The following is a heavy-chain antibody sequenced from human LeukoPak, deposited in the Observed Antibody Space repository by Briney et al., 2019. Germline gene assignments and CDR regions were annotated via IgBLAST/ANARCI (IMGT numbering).Heavy chain of an antibody. CDR3: ASWDPDYDFWSGARFDP. Sequence: PGGSLRLSCAGSGFTFRSYSMEWVRQAPGEGVGGVSSISSSSSYLYHADPVKGRFTISRDNAKNSLYLQMNSLRAEDTAVYYCASWDPDYDFWSGARFDPWGQGTLVTVSS. CDR2: ISSSSSYL. V-gene: IGHV3-21*01. D-gene: IGHD3-3*01. J-gene: IGHJ5*02. CDR1: GFTFRSYS.